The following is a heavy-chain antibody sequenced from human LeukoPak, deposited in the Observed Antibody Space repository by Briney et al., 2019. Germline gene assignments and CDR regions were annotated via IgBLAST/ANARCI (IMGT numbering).Heavy chain of an antibody. CDR3: ARHEAILTGYSDIFDY. CDR1: GGSISSYY. V-gene: IGHV4-4*07. J-gene: IGHJ4*02. D-gene: IGHD3-9*01. CDR2: IYTSGST. Sequence: SETLSLTCTVSGGSISSYYWSWIRQPAGKGLEWIGRIYTSGSTNYNPSLKSRVTISVDTSKNQFSLKLSSVTATDTAVYYCARHEAILTGYSDIFDYWGQGTLVTVSS.